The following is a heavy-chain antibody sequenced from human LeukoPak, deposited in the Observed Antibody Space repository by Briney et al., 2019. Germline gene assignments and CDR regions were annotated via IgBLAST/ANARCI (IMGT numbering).Heavy chain of an antibody. D-gene: IGHD2-15*01. CDR2: ISGSGGNT. CDR3: ARDLGYCSGGSCSTLGN. Sequence: GGSLRLSCAASGFTFSTYAMSWVRQAPGKGLEWVSSISGSGGNTYYADSVKGRFTISRDNSKNTLYLQMNSLRAEDTAVYYCARDLGYCSGGSCSTLGNWGQGTLVTVSS. J-gene: IGHJ4*02. V-gene: IGHV3-23*01. CDR1: GFTFSTYA.